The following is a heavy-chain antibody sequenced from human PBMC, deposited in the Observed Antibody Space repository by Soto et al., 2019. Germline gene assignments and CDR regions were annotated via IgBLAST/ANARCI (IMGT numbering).Heavy chain of an antibody. Sequence: PGGSLRLSCSASGFSFGDYAMHWVRQAPGKGLGWVSSISWNSGSIDYADSVKGRFTISRDNAKNSLFLQMNSLRPEDTAFYYCTKSRELIYLWSAFDYWGQGALVTVSS. CDR1: GFSFGDYA. J-gene: IGHJ4*02. V-gene: IGHV3-9*01. D-gene: IGHD5-18*01. CDR3: TKSRELIYLWSAFDY. CDR2: ISWNSGSI.